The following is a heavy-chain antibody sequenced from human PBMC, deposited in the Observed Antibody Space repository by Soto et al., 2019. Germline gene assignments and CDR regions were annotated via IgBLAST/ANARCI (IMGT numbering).Heavy chain of an antibody. V-gene: IGHV1-69*12. J-gene: IGHJ5*02. Sequence: QVQLVQSGAEVKKPGSSVKVSCKASGGTFSSYAISWVRQAPGQGLEWMGGIIPIFGTANYAQKFQGRVTITADESTSTAYMEMSSLRSEDTAVYCCARSYCSGGSCYSENWFDPWGQGTLVTVSS. CDR2: IIPIFGTA. D-gene: IGHD2-15*01. CDR3: ARSYCSGGSCYSENWFDP. CDR1: GGTFSSYA.